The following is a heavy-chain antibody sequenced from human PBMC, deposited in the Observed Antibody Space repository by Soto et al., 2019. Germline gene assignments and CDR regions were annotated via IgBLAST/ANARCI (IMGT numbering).Heavy chain of an antibody. J-gene: IGHJ2*01. V-gene: IGHV4-61*08. CDR1: DDSFRGAEYY. Sequence: SETLSLTCTVSDDSFRGAEYYWSWIRQPLGKGPEWIGYTYYNGDTKYNPALRSRVTMSEDTSKNQFSLRLSSVTAADTAVYFCARGPAYIDGWRTFDLWGRGILVRVSS. D-gene: IGHD6-19*01. CDR2: TYYNGDT. CDR3: ARGPAYIDGWRTFDL.